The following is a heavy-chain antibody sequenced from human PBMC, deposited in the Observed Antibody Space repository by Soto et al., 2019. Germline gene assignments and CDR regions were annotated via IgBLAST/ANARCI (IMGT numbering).Heavy chain of an antibody. CDR1: GFRFSNHA. V-gene: IGHV3-30-3*01. D-gene: IGHD5-18*01. Sequence: QVQLVESGGGVVQPGRSLRLSCAASGFRFSNHAMHWVRQTPGKGLEWVAVISYDGSYKNYADSVKGRFTISRDNSKHALYMEMNSPRAEDTAVYYCARDPVGDGYSLLDYWGQGTLVTVSS. CDR3: ARDPVGDGYSLLDY. CDR2: ISYDGSYK. J-gene: IGHJ4*02.